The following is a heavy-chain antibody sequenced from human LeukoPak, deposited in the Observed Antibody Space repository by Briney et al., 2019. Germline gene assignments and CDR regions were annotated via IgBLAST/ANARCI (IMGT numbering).Heavy chain of an antibody. D-gene: IGHD3-22*01. J-gene: IGHJ6*02. Sequence: PGRSLRLSWAASGFTFSSYAIRWVRQAPGKGLEWVAVISYDGSNKYYADSVKGRFTISRDNSKNTLYLQMNSLRAEDTAVYYCARRYYYDSSGYYDGYYYYYGMDVWGQGTTVTVSS. CDR1: GFTFSSYA. CDR2: ISYDGSNK. V-gene: IGHV3-30-3*01. CDR3: ARRYYYDSSGYYDGYYYYYGMDV.